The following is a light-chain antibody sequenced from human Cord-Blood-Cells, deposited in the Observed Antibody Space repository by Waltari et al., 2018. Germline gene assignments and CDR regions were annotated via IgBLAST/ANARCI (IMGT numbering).Light chain of an antibody. J-gene: IGKJ1*01. V-gene: IGKV4-1*01. CDR1: QSVLYSSNNKNN. CDR2: WAS. Sequence: DIVMTQSPDYLAVSLGERDTITCKSSQSVLYSSNNKNNLAWYQQNPGQPPKLLIYWASTRESWVPDRFSGSGSGTDFTLAISSLQAEDVAVYYCRQYYSTPSAFGQGAKVEIK. CDR3: RQYYSTPSA.